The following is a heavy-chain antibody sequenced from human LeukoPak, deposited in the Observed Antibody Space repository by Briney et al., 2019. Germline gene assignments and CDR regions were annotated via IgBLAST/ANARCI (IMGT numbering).Heavy chain of an antibody. CDR1: GFSFSESY. CDR3: ARGKRRFDY. Sequence: GGSLTLSCEASGFSFSESYMSWIRQAPGKGLQWVAYISDSGSSIYYADSVRGRFTVSRDNARNSLYLHMNSLKADDTAVYYCARGKRRFDYWGQGTLVTVSS. J-gene: IGHJ4*02. V-gene: IGHV3-11*01. CDR2: ISDSGSSI.